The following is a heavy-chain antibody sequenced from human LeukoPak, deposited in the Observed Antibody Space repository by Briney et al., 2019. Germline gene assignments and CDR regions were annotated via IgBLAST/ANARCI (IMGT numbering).Heavy chain of an antibody. CDR1: GGSFSGYY. V-gene: IGHV4-34*01. D-gene: IGHD6-6*01. CDR3: ARGRREYSSSFQRSYYYYYMDV. Sequence: SETLSLTCAVSGGSFSGYYWSWIRHPPGKGLEWIGEINHSGSPNYNPSRKSRVTISVDTSKNQFSLKLGSVTAADTAVYYCARGRREYSSSFQRSYYYYYMDVWGKGTTVTVSS. J-gene: IGHJ6*03. CDR2: INHSGSP.